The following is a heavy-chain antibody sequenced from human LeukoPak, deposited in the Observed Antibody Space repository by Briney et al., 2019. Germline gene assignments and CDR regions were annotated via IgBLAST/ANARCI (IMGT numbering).Heavy chain of an antibody. Sequence: GGSLRLSCAASGFTFSSYSMNWVRQAPGKGLEWVSSISSSSSYIYYADSVKGRFTISRDNAKNSLYLQMNSLRAEDTALYYCAKGSSGSYSLDAFDIWGQGTMVTVSS. CDR2: ISSSSSYI. CDR1: GFTFSSYS. V-gene: IGHV3-21*04. J-gene: IGHJ3*02. CDR3: AKGSSGSYSLDAFDI. D-gene: IGHD1-26*01.